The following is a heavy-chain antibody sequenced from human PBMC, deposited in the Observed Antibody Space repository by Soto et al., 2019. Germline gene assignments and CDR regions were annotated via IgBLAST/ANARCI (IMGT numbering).Heavy chain of an antibody. D-gene: IGHD2-21*02. Sequence: EGQVLESGGGLVQPGGSLRLTCAASGFTFSSFALSWVRQSPGKGLEWVSTVSADGFTTDYTDSVKGRFTISRDNSKYTLFLQMNSLRAEDTVVYFCVGSAICRGDCYWHFDPWGQGTLVTVSS. CDR1: GFTFSSFA. CDR2: VSADGFTT. V-gene: IGHV3-23*01. CDR3: VGSAICRGDCYWHFDP. J-gene: IGHJ5*02.